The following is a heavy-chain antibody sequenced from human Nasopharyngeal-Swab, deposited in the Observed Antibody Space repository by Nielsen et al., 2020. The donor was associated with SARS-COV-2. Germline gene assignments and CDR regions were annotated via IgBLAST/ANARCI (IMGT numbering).Heavy chain of an antibody. Sequence: GGSLRLSCAASGFTFSSYGMHWVRQAPGKGLEWVAVISYDGNYKYYADSVQGRFTISRDNSKNTLFLQMNSLRAEDTAVYYCAKGRVTIFGVVIIDYYYYVDVWGKGTTVTVSS. CDR1: GFTFSSYG. V-gene: IGHV3-30*18. D-gene: IGHD3-3*01. CDR3: AKGRVTIFGVVIIDYYYYVDV. J-gene: IGHJ6*03. CDR2: ISYDGNYK.